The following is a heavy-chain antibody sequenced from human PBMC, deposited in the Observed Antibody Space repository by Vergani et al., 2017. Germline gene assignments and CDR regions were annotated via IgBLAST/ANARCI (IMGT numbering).Heavy chain of an antibody. D-gene: IGHD2-15*01. J-gene: IGHJ6*02. CDR1: GGSISSYY. V-gene: IGHV4-59*12. CDR2: IYYSGST. CDR3: ARNFWDISYYYYYYGMDV. Sequence: QVQLQESGPGLVKPSETLSLTCTVSGGSISSYYWSWIRQPPGKGLEWIGYIYYSGSTNYNPSLKSRVTMSVDTSKNQFSLKLSSVTAADTAVYYCARNFWDISYYYYYYGMDVWGQGTTVTVSS.